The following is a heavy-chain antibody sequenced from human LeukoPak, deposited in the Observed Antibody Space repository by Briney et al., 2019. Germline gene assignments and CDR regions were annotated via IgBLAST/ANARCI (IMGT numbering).Heavy chain of an antibody. CDR2: IWYDGSNK. V-gene: IGHV3-33*01. CDR1: GFTFSNYG. J-gene: IGHJ4*02. D-gene: IGHD3-10*01. Sequence: GSSLRLSCAASGFTFSNYGMHWVRQAPGKGLEWVAVIWYDGSNKYYADSVKGRFTISRDNSKNTLYLQMNSLRAEDTAVYYCAGNYGPYYFDYWGQGTLVTASS. CDR3: AGNYGPYYFDY.